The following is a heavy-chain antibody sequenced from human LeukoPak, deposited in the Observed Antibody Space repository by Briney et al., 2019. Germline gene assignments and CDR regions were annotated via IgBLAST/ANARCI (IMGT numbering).Heavy chain of an antibody. Sequence: GASVKVSCKASGGTFSSYAIIWVRQAPGQGLEWMGGIIPIFGTANYAQKFQGRVTITADESTSTAYMELSSLRSEDTAVYYCARGIAAAGTVWDYWGQGTLVTVSS. CDR1: GGTFSSYA. CDR2: IIPIFGTA. CDR3: ARGIAAAGTVWDY. V-gene: IGHV1-69*13. J-gene: IGHJ4*02. D-gene: IGHD6-13*01.